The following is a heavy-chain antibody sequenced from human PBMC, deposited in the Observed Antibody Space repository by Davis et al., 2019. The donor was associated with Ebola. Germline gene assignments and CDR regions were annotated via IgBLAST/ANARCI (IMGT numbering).Heavy chain of an antibody. CDR1: GGSFSGYY. Sequence: MPSETLSLTCAVYGGSFSGYYWSWIRQPPGKGLEWIGEINHSGSTNYNPSLKSRVTISVDTSTNQFSLKLSSVTAADTAVYYCAGWFGELLYYYYYGMDVWGKGTTVTVSS. J-gene: IGHJ6*04. V-gene: IGHV4-34*01. D-gene: IGHD3-10*01. CDR3: AGWFGELLYYYYYGMDV. CDR2: INHSGST.